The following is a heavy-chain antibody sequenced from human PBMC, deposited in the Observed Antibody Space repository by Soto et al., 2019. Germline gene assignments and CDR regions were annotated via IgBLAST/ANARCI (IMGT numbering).Heavy chain of an antibody. Sequence: ASVKVSCKASGYTFTGYYMHWVRQAPGQGLEWMGWINPNSGGTNYAQKFQGRVTMTRDTSISTAYMELSRLRSDDTAVYYCARGWNSYSYGYNYYYGMDVWGQGTTVTVSS. CDR2: INPNSGGT. D-gene: IGHD5-18*01. V-gene: IGHV1-2*02. CDR1: GYTFTGYY. CDR3: ARGWNSYSYGYNYYYGMDV. J-gene: IGHJ6*02.